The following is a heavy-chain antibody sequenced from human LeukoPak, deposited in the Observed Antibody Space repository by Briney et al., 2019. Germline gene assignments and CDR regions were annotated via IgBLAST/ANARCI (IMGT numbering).Heavy chain of an antibody. CDR1: GFTFSNHG. J-gene: IGHJ3*02. CDR3: ARAWWEGYPGAFDI. Sequence: GGSLRLSCATSGFTFSNHGMNWVRQAPGKGLEWVSGISPSGDIKCYADSVKGRFTISRDNSKNTLYLQMGSLRAEDMAVYYCARAWWEGYPGAFDIWGQGTMVTVSS. V-gene: IGHV3-23*01. D-gene: IGHD1-26*01. CDR2: ISPSGDIK.